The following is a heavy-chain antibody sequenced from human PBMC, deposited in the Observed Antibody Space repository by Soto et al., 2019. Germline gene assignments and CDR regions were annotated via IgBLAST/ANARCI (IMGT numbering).Heavy chain of an antibody. CDR3: ARVDFWSGYNLDY. CDR1: GGSISSSSYY. J-gene: IGHJ4*02. V-gene: IGHV4-39*01. Sequence: SETLSLTCTVSGGSISSSSYYWGWIRQPPGKGLEWIGSIYYSGSTYYNPSLKSRVTISVDTSKNQSSLKLSSVTAADTAVYYCARVDFWSGYNLDYWGQGTLVTVSS. D-gene: IGHD3-3*01. CDR2: IYYSGST.